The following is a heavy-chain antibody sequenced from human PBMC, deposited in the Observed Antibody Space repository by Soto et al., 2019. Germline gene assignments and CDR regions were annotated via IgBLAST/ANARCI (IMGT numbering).Heavy chain of an antibody. V-gene: IGHV4-59*01. J-gene: IGHJ4*02. Sequence: QVQLQESGPGLVKPPETLSLTCTVSGGSITGYYWTWIRQPPGKGLEWIGYVFYKGNTNYNPSLKSRVTISVDTSANQFSLRLSSVTAADTAVYYCARSGDSFGFTDYWGQGTLVTVSS. CDR2: VFYKGNT. D-gene: IGHD5-18*01. CDR1: GGSITGYY. CDR3: ARSGDSFGFTDY.